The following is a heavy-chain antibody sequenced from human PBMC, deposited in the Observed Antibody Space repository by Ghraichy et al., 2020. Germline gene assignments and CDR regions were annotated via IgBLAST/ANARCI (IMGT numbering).Heavy chain of an antibody. CDR3: AREWGSSSSGYNWFDP. CDR1: GGSFSGYY. Sequence: SETLSLTCAVYGGSFSGYYWSWIRQPPGKGLEWIGEINHSGSTNYNPSLKSRVTISVDTSKNQFSLKLSSVTAADTAVYYCAREWGSSSSGYNWFDPWGQGTLVTVSS. D-gene: IGHD6-6*01. V-gene: IGHV4-34*01. CDR2: INHSGST. J-gene: IGHJ5*02.